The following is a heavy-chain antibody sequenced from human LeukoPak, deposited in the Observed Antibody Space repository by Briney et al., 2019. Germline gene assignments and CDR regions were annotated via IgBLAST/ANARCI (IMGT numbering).Heavy chain of an antibody. Sequence: GGSLRLSCAASGFTFDDYAMHWVRQAPGKGLEWVSGISWNSGSIGYADSVKGRFTISRDNAKNSLYLQMNSLRAEDTALYYCAKGPIYGSGSYLPFDYWGQGTLVTVSS. CDR3: AKGPIYGSGSYLPFDY. V-gene: IGHV3-9*01. CDR2: ISWNSGSI. J-gene: IGHJ4*02. D-gene: IGHD3-10*01. CDR1: GFTFDDYA.